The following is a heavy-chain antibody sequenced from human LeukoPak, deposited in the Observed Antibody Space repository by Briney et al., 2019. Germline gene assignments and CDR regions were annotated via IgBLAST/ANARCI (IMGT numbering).Heavy chain of an antibody. D-gene: IGHD3-10*01. J-gene: IGHJ4*02. CDR2: INPNSGGT. Sequence: ASVKVSCKASGYTFTSYDINWVRQAPGQGLEWMGWINPNSGGTNYAQKFQGRVTMTRDTSISTAYMELSRLRSDDTAVYYCARELWFGELPYFDYWGQGTLVTVSS. V-gene: IGHV1-2*02. CDR1: GYTFTSYD. CDR3: ARELWFGELPYFDY.